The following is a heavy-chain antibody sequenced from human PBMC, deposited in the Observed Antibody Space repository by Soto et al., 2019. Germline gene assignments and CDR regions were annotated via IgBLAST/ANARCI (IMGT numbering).Heavy chain of an antibody. J-gene: IGHJ6*02. V-gene: IGHV3-30-3*01. CDR2: ISYDGNNK. D-gene: IGHD2-15*01. CDR1: GFTFSNYA. Sequence: QVQLVESGGGVVQPGRSLRLSCAASGFTFSNYAMYWVRQAPGKGMEGVAVISYDGNNKYYADSVKGRFTNSRDNSKNTLDLQMNSLRAEDTAVYYCARAGCDGGTCYTLVGLRYGMDVWGQGTTVTVSS. CDR3: ARAGCDGGTCYTLVGLRYGMDV.